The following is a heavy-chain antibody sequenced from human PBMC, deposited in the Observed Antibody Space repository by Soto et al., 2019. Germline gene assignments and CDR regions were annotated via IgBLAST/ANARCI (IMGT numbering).Heavy chain of an antibody. Sequence: QVQLVQSGAEVKKPGASVKVSCKASGYTFTSYAMHWVRQAPGQRLEWMGWINAGNGNTKYSQKFQGRVTITRDTSAITAYMELSSLRSEDTAAYYCASIAAAGTPPAFDYWGQGTLVTVSS. V-gene: IGHV1-3*01. CDR2: INAGNGNT. CDR1: GYTFTSYA. D-gene: IGHD6-13*01. J-gene: IGHJ4*02. CDR3: ASIAAAGTPPAFDY.